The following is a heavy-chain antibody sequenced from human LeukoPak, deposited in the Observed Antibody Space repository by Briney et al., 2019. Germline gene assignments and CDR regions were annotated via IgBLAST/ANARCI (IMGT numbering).Heavy chain of an antibody. J-gene: IGHJ4*02. D-gene: IGHD2-2*01. CDR2: ISYDGSNK. CDR1: GFTFSSYG. Sequence: GGSLRLSCAASGFTFSSYGMHWVRQAPGKGLEWVAVISYDGSNKYYADSVKGRFTISRDNSKNTLYLQMNSLRAEDTAVYYCAKDRGKYQLLVGFDYWGQGTLVTVSS. CDR3: AKDRGKYQLLVGFDY. V-gene: IGHV3-30*18.